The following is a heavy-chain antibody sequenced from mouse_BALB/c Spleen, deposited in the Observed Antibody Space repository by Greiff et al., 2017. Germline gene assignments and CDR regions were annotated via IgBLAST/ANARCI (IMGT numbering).Heavy chain of an antibody. Sequence: EVQLVESGPGLVKPSQSLSLTCTVTGYSITSDYAWNWIRQFPGNKLEWMGYISYSGSTSYNPSLKSRISITRDTSKNQFFLQLNSVTTEDTATYYCAQYGNYDGAMDYWGQGTSVTVSS. CDR1: GYSITSDYA. CDR2: ISYSGST. J-gene: IGHJ4*01. D-gene: IGHD2-10*02. V-gene: IGHV3-2*02. CDR3: AQYGNYDGAMDY.